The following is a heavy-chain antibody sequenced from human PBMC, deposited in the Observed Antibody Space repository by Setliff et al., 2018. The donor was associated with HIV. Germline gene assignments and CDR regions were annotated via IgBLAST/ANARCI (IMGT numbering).Heavy chain of an antibody. J-gene: IGHJ4*02. Sequence: SETLSLTCTVSGGSISSGYYYWSWIRQHPGKGLEWIGYIYYSGNPFYNPSLRSRVTISVDPSKNQFSLKLSSVTAADTAVYYCARRDGYSYGFYFDYWGQGTLVTVSS. D-gene: IGHD5-18*01. CDR1: GGSISSGYYY. CDR3: ARRDGYSYGFYFDY. V-gene: IGHV4-31*03. CDR2: IYYSGNP.